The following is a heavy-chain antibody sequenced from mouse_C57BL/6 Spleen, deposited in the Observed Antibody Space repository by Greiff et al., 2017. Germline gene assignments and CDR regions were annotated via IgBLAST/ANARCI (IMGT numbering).Heavy chain of an antibody. D-gene: IGHD1-1*01. CDR1: GYAFSSYW. Sequence: VQLQQSGAELVKPGASVKISCKASGYAFSSYWMNWVKQRPGKGLEWIGQIYPGDGATNYNGKFKGKATLTADKSSSTAYMQLSSLTSEDSAVYLCARSFYYGSSQYYFDYWGQGTTLTVSS. CDR2: IYPGDGAT. J-gene: IGHJ2*01. CDR3: ARSFYYGSSQYYFDY. V-gene: IGHV1-80*01.